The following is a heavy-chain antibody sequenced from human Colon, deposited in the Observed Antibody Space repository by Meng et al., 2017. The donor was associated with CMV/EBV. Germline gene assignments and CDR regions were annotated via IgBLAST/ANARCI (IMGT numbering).Heavy chain of an antibody. CDR1: RFTFSNYN. J-gene: IGHJ4*02. CDR2: IYSGGSST. V-gene: IGHV3-23*03. Sequence: GESLKISCAASRFTFSNYNMSWVRQAPGKGLEWVSIIYSGGSSTYFADSVKGRFTISRDHSKNTLCLQLNSLRAEDTAVYYCARDRGSSSPDYWGQGTLVTVSS. CDR3: ARDRGSSSPDY. D-gene: IGHD6-13*01.